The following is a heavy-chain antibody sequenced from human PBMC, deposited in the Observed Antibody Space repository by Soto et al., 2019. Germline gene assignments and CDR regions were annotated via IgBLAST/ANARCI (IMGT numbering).Heavy chain of an antibody. CDR3: ARGPTMTTDY. CDR1: GGSISSSIYY. J-gene: IGHJ4*02. D-gene: IGHD4-17*01. CDR2: IYYTGST. Sequence: SETMSLTCPVSGGSISSSIYYWGWIRQPPGKGLEWIGSIYYTGSTNYNPSLKSRVTISLDTSENQFSLKVNSVTAADTAVYYCARGPTMTTDYWGQGTLVTVSS. V-gene: IGHV4-39*07.